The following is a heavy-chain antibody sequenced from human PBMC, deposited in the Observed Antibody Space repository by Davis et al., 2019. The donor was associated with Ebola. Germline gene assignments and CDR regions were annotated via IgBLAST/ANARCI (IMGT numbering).Heavy chain of an antibody. J-gene: IGHJ6*04. CDR3: ASRSRGYSGLYYYYYGMDV. V-gene: IGHV4-39*01. D-gene: IGHD2-15*01. CDR2: IYYSGSS. CDR1: GDSISSSSYY. Sequence: MPGGSLRLSCSVSGDSISSSSYYWDWIRQSPGKGLEWIGTIYYSGSSQYNPSLGSRVTISVDTSKNQFSLKLNSVTAADTAVYYCASRSRGYSGLYYYYYGMDVWGKGTTVTVSS.